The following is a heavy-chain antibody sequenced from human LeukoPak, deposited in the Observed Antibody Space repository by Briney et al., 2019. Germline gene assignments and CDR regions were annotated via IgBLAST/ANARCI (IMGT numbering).Heavy chain of an antibody. CDR2: IYYSGST. D-gene: IGHD2-15*01. Sequence: SETLSLTCTVSGGSISSSSYYWGWIRQPPGKGLEWIGSIYYSGSTYYNPTLKSRVTISVDTSKNQFSLKLSSVTAADTAVYYCARGLVMVYYYYFYMDVWGKGTTVTVSS. CDR3: ARGLVMVYYYYFYMDV. J-gene: IGHJ6*03. V-gene: IGHV4-39*07. CDR1: GGSISSSSYY.